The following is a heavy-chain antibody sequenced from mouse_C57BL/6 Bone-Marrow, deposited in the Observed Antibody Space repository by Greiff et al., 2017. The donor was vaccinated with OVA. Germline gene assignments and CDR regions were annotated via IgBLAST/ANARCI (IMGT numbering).Heavy chain of an antibody. CDR1: GYTFTDYE. D-gene: IGHD2-5*01. CDR3: LYYSNSDEFYYYAMDY. Sequence: QVQLKQSGAELVRPGASVTLSCKASGYTFTDYEMHWVKQTPVHGLEWIGAIDPETGGTAYNQKFKGKAILTADNSSSTAYMELRSLTSEDSAVYYCLYYSNSDEFYYYAMDYWGQGTSVTVSS. J-gene: IGHJ4*01. V-gene: IGHV1-15*01. CDR2: IDPETGGT.